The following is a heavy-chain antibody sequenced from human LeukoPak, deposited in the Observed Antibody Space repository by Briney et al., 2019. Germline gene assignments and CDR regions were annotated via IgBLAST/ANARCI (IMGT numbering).Heavy chain of an antibody. Sequence: ASVKVSCTASGYTFTGYYMHWVRPAPGQGLGWMGIINPSGGSTSYAQKFQGRVTMTRDTSTSTVYMELSSLRSEDTAVYYCARVPRQGRTIAAAPFDYWGQGTLVTVSS. J-gene: IGHJ4*02. CDR3: ARVPRQGRTIAAAPFDY. CDR1: GYTFTGYY. CDR2: INPSGGST. V-gene: IGHV1-46*01. D-gene: IGHD6-13*01.